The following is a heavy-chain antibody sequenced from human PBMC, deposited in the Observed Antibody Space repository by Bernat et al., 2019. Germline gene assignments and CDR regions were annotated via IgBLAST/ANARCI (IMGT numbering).Heavy chain of an antibody. D-gene: IGHD3-10*01. CDR2: IWYDGSNK. V-gene: IGHV3-33*01. CDR1: GFTFSSYG. CDR3: ARGLAYDYGSGSYWGWFDP. J-gene: IGHJ5*02. Sequence: QVQLVESGGGVVQPGRSLRLSCAASGFTFSSYGMHWVRQAPGKGLEWVAVIWYDGSNKYYADSVKGRFTISRDNSKNTLYLQMNSLRAGDTAEYSCARGLAYDYGSGSYWGWFDPWGQGTLVTVSS.